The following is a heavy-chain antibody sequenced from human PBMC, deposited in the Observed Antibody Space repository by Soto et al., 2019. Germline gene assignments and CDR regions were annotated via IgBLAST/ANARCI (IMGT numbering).Heavy chain of an antibody. D-gene: IGHD5-18*01. J-gene: IGHJ5*02. CDR3: ARGYSYGLNWFDP. V-gene: IGHV4-61*01. CDR1: GGSVSSGSYY. Sequence: SETLSLTCTVSGGSVSSGSYYWSWIRQPPGKGLEWIGYIYYSGSTNYNPSLKSRVTISVDTSKNQFSLKLSSVTAADTAVYYCARGYSYGLNWFDPWGQGTLVTVSS. CDR2: IYYSGST.